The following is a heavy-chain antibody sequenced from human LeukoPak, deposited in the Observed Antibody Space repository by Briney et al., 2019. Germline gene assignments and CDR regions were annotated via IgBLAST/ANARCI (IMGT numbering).Heavy chain of an antibody. V-gene: IGHV3-23*01. D-gene: IGHD3-9*01. Sequence: GGSLRLSCAASGFTFSSYAMTWVRQAPGKGLEWVSGISGSGGNTYYADSVKGRFTISRDNSKNTLYLQMNSLRAEDTAIYYCAHHHDIGPHLVYLDYGGQGTLVTASS. CDR3: AHHHDIGPHLVYLDY. J-gene: IGHJ4*02. CDR1: GFTFSSYA. CDR2: ISGSGGNT.